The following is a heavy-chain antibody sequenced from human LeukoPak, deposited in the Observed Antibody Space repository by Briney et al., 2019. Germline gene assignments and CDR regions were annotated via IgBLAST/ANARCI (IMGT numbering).Heavy chain of an antibody. CDR1: GFTFSSYS. Sequence: GSLRLSCAASGFTFSSYSMNWVRQAPGKGLEWVSSISSSSSYIYYADSVKGRFTISRDNAKNSLFLQMNSLRAEDTAVYYCARGGDYGDPWSCYFWGQGTLVTVSS. CDR2: ISSSSSYI. V-gene: IGHV3-21*01. J-gene: IGHJ4*02. D-gene: IGHD4-17*01. CDR3: ARGGDYGDPWSCYF.